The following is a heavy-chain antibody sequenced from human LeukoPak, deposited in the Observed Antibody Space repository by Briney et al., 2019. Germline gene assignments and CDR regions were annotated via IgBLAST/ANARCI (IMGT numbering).Heavy chain of an antibody. J-gene: IGHJ4*02. D-gene: IGHD6-13*01. Sequence: GGSLRLSCAASGFTFSSYWMHWVRQAPGKGLVWVSHINNDESSTSYADSVKGRFTISRDNSKNTLYLQMDSLRAEDTAVYYCAKSTSSSWYVVYSSCDYWGQGTLVTVSS. CDR3: AKSTSSSWYVVYSSCDY. V-gene: IGHV3-74*01. CDR1: GFTFSSYW. CDR2: INNDESST.